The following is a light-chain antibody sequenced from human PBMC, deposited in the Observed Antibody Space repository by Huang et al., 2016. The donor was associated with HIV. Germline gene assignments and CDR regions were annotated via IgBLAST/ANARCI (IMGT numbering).Light chain of an antibody. CDR1: QDFDNH. CDR2: AAS. J-gene: IGKJ5*01. CDR3: QKYNSAPIT. V-gene: IGKV1-27*01. Sequence: DIQMTQSPSSLSASVGDSVTITCRASQDFDNHLAWYQQKPGKVPKLLIFAASALKSGVPPRVSGSGSGTHVSLNISSLQPEDVATYYCQKYNSAPITFGQGTRLEI.